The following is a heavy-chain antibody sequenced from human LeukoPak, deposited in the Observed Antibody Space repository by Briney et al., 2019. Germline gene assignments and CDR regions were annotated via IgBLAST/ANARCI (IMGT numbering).Heavy chain of an antibody. CDR3: ARDCSGGSCYPDY. J-gene: IGHJ4*02. V-gene: IGHV3-11*04. D-gene: IGHD2-15*01. CDR2: ISSSGSTI. CDR1: GFTFSDYY. Sequence: GGSLRLSCAASGFTFSDYYMSWIRQAPGKGLGWVSYISSSGSTIYYADSVKGRFTISRDNAKNSLYLQMSSLRAEDTAVYYCARDCSGGSCYPDYWGQGTLVTVSS.